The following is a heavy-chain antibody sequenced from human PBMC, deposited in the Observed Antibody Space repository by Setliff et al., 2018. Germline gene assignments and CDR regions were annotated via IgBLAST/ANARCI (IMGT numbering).Heavy chain of an antibody. CDR1: GYTFTNYW. CDR2: LKPGDSGI. J-gene: IGHJ4*01. Sequence: GESLKISCQGSGYTFTNYWIGWVRQMPGKGLEWMGILKPGDSGIRYSPSFQGQVTLSADTPIATAYLHWTSLKASDTAMYYCARRSGDRGMTTGWPDDFDYWGRGTLVTVSS. D-gene: IGHD4-17*01. CDR3: ARRSGDRGMTTGWPDDFDY. V-gene: IGHV5-51*04.